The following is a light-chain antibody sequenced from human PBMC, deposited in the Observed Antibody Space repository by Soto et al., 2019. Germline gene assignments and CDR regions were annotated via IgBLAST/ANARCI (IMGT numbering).Light chain of an antibody. CDR3: SSYTSSSTVV. CDR1: SSDVGGYNY. J-gene: IGLJ2*01. V-gene: IGLV2-14*03. Sequence: SVLTQPASVSGSPGQSITISCIGTSSDVGGYNYVSWYQQHPGKAPKLMIYDVSNRPSGVSNRFSGSKSGNTASLTISGLQAEDEADYYCSSYTSSSTVVFGGGTKLTVL. CDR2: DVS.